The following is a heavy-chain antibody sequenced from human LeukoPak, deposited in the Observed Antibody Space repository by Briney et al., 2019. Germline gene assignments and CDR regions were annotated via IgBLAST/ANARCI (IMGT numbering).Heavy chain of an antibody. D-gene: IGHD6-19*01. CDR2: IYYSGST. V-gene: IGHV4-59*08. Sequence: SETLSLTCTVSGGSISSYYWSWIRQPPGKGLEWIGYIYYSGSTNYNPSPKSRVTISVDTSKNQFSLKLSSVTAADTAVYYCARSGWSIYYFDYWGQGTLVTVSS. J-gene: IGHJ4*02. CDR1: GGSISSYY. CDR3: ARSGWSIYYFDY.